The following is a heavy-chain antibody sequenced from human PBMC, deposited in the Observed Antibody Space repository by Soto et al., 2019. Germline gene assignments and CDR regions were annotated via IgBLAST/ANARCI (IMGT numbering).Heavy chain of an antibody. CDR2: IYYSGST. Sequence: PSESLSLTCTCSGGSVSGGSCCWKWIRQPPGKGLEWIGYIYYSGSTNYNPSLKSRVTISVDTSKNQFSLKLSSVTAADTAVYYCARFESPLFDYWGQGTLVTVSS. CDR1: GGSVSGGSCC. V-gene: IGHV4-61*01. CDR3: ARFESPLFDY. J-gene: IGHJ4*02. D-gene: IGHD3-9*01.